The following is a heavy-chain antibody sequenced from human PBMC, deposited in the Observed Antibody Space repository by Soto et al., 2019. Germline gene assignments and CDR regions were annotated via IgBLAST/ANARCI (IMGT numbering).Heavy chain of an antibody. D-gene: IGHD2-15*01. Sequence: QVQLVQSGDEVKKPGASVKGSCKASGYTFTSYAMHWVRQAPGQRLEWMGWINAGNGNTKYSQKFQGRVTITRDTSASTAYMELSTLRSEDTAVYYCARGPGGPDGPGDYWGQGTLVTVSS. CDR1: GYTFTSYA. CDR2: INAGNGNT. V-gene: IGHV1-3*01. CDR3: ARGPGGPDGPGDY. J-gene: IGHJ4*02.